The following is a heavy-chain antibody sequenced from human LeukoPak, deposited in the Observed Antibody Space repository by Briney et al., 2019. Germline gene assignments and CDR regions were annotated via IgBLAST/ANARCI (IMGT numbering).Heavy chain of an antibody. Sequence: GGSLRLSCAASGFTFSSYGMHWVRQAPGKGLEWVAVISYDGSSKYYADSVKGRFTISRDNSKNTLYLQMNSLRAEDTAVYYCAKDSGMGWLLAQTPFFDYWGQGTLVTVSS. CDR3: AKDSGMGWLLAQTPFFDY. V-gene: IGHV3-30*18. J-gene: IGHJ4*02. CDR2: ISYDGSSK. CDR1: GFTFSSYG. D-gene: IGHD1-26*01.